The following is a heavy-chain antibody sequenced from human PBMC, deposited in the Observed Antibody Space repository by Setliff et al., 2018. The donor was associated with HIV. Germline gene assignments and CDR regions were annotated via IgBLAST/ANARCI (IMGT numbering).Heavy chain of an antibody. Sequence: PGGSLRLSCAASGFRIQDHTMTWVRQAPGKGLEWICGINWNGDSTNYADSVKGRFAISRDNSKNSLYLQMNSLRAGDTAVYYCARDWNGDGRSIDSWGQGTLVTVSS. D-gene: IGHD1-1*01. CDR3: ARDWNGDGRSIDS. CDR1: GFRIQDHT. V-gene: IGHV3-20*04. J-gene: IGHJ5*01. CDR2: INWNGDST.